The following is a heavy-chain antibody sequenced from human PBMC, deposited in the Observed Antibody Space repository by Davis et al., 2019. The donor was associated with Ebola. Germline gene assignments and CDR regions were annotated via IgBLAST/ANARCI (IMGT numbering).Heavy chain of an antibody. CDR2: IYYSGST. J-gene: IGHJ3*02. D-gene: IGHD1-20*01. V-gene: IGHV4-59*01. CDR1: GGSISSYY. Sequence: MPSETLSLTCTVSGGSISSYYWSWIRQPPGKGLEWIGYIYYSGSTNYNPSLKSRVTISVDTSKNQFSLKLSSVTAADTAVYYCARDITGSADAFDIWGQGTMVTVSS. CDR3: ARDITGSADAFDI.